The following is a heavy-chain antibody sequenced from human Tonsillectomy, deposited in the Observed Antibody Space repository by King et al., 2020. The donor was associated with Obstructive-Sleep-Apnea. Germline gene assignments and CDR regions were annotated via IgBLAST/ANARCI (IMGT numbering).Heavy chain of an antibody. Sequence: QLVQSGAEVKKPGASVKVSCKASGYTFTSYYMHWVLQAPGQGLEWMGIINPSGGSTSYAQKFQGRVTMTRDTSTSTVDMELSSLRAEDTAVYYCASVSGQLVTNDAFDIWGEGTMLTVSS. CDR3: ASVSGQLVTNDAFDI. CDR1: GYTFTSYY. J-gene: IGHJ3*02. D-gene: IGHD6-13*01. V-gene: IGHV1-46*01. CDR2: INPSGGST.